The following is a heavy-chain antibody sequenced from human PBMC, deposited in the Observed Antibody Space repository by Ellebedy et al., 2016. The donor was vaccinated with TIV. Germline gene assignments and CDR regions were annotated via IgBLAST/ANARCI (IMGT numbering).Heavy chain of an antibody. CDR1: GLTFSDYG. V-gene: IGHV3-30*02. Sequence: GGSLRLSCAASGLTFSDYGMHWVRQAPGKGLEWVAFIRYDGSNKYYADSVKGRFTISSDNSKNTLYLQMNSLRAEDTAVYYCAKDAIAAAGTGLYYGMDVWGQGTTVIVSS. J-gene: IGHJ6*02. CDR3: AKDAIAAAGTGLYYGMDV. D-gene: IGHD6-13*01. CDR2: IRYDGSNK.